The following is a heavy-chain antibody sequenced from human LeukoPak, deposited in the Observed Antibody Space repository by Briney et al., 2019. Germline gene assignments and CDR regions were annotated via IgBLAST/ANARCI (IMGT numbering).Heavy chain of an antibody. CDR3: ARVIYCSGGSCYQDAFDI. CDR1: GGSFSGYY. Sequence: PSETLSLTCAVYGGSFSGYYWSWIRQPPGKGLEWIGYIYYSGSTNYNPSLKSRVTISVDTSKNQFSLKLSSVTAADTAVYYCARVIYCSGGSCYQDAFDIWGQGTVVTVSS. D-gene: IGHD2-15*01. CDR2: IYYSGST. V-gene: IGHV4-59*01. J-gene: IGHJ3*02.